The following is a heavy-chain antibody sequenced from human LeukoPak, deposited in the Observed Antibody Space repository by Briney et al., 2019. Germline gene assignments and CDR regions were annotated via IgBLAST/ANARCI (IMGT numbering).Heavy chain of an antibody. CDR3: ADYRKPQGLDY. J-gene: IGHJ4*02. CDR1: EFPFSAYP. CDR2: IYASGSDT. D-gene: IGHD1-14*01. Sequence: GGSLRHSCEVPEFPFSAYPMPWVRQAPGQGLEGVSPIYASGSDTYCTDSVKGRFTISRDNSKNTVYLQMNSLRVEDTAVYYCADYRKPQGLDYWGQGTLVTVSS. V-gene: IGHV3-23*01.